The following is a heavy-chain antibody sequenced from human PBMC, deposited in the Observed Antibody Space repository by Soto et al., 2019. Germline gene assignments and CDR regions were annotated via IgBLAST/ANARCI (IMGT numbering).Heavy chain of an antibody. D-gene: IGHD3-10*01. Sequence: PSETLSLTCSVSGGSINSYWWSWIRQPAGKGLEWIGRVYSSGTTDYNPSLNSRATLSVETSKNQFSLKLSSVTAADTAVYYCARDIGSYAYGEGYWGQGIQVPVPS. CDR3: ARDIGSYAYGEGY. J-gene: IGHJ4*02. CDR1: GGSINSYW. CDR2: VYSSGTT. V-gene: IGHV4-4*07.